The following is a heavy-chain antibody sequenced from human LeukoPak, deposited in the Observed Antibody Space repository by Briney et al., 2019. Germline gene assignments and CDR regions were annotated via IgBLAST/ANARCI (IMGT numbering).Heavy chain of an antibody. CDR3: AREGSGWDPVGFNDY. CDR1: GYTFTRYG. V-gene: IGHV1-18*01. CDR2: ISAYNGNT. J-gene: IGHJ4*02. Sequence: ASVKVSCKASGYTFTRYGIRWVRQPPGQGREWLGWISAYNGNTKYSQTPQGRVTITTDTSTSTAYRQLRSLRSDETAVDYCAREGSGWDPVGFNDYWGQGTLVTVAS. D-gene: IGHD6-19*01.